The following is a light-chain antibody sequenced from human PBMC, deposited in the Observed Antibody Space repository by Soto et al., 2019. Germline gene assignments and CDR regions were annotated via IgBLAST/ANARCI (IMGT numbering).Light chain of an antibody. V-gene: IGKV3-20*01. CDR3: QQYGSSPLT. CDR1: QSVSSSY. CDR2: GAS. Sequence: EIVLTQSPGTLSLSPGERATLSCRASQSVSSSYLAWYQQKPGQAPRLLIYGASSRATGIPARFSGSGSGTDFTLTISRLETEDFAVYYWQQYGSSPLTFGGGTKVEIK. J-gene: IGKJ4*01.